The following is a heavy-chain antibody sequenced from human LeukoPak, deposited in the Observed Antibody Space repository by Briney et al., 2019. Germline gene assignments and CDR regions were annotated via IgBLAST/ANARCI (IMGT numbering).Heavy chain of an antibody. V-gene: IGHV3-11*04. CDR3: ARDHSFGVVIGYYFDY. Sequence: GGSLRLSCAASGFTFSDYYMSWIRQAPGKGLEWVSYISSSGSTIYYADSVKGRFTISRDNAKNSLYLQMNSLRAEDTAVYYCARDHSFGVVIGYYFDYWGQGTLVTVSS. CDR2: ISSSGSTI. CDR1: GFTFSDYY. D-gene: IGHD3-3*01. J-gene: IGHJ4*02.